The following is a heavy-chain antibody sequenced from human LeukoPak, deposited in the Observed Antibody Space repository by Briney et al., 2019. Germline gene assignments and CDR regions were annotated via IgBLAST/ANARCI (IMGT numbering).Heavy chain of an antibody. J-gene: IGHJ4*02. CDR1: GGSISSYY. CDR3: ARVGIATDY. D-gene: IGHD6-13*01. CDR2: IYYSGSI. Sequence: SETLSLTCTVSGGSISSYYWSWIRQPPGKGLEWIGYIYYSGSINYNPSLKSRVTISLDTSKKQFSLKLSSVTAADTAVYYCARVGIATDYWGQGTLVTVSS. V-gene: IGHV4-59*01.